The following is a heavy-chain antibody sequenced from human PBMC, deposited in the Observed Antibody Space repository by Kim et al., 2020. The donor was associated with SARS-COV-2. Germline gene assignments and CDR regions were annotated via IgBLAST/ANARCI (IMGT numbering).Heavy chain of an antibody. CDR3: TTYYFGSSDSATFDV. Sequence: GGSLRLSCAASGFIFSRYWMYWFRQAPGKGLVWVSRLDSDGSNTDYADSVKGRFTISRDNAKNTLYLQMNSLRVEDTAVYYCTTYYFGSSDSATFDVWGQGTMVTVSS. CDR2: LDSDGSNT. D-gene: IGHD3-22*01. V-gene: IGHV3-74*01. J-gene: IGHJ3*01. CDR1: GFIFSRYW.